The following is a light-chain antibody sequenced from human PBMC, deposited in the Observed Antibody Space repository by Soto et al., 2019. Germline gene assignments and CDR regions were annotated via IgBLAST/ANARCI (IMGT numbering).Light chain of an antibody. CDR2: EVS. Sequence: QSALTQPASVSGSPGQSITIYCTGTSRDVGTYDLVSWYQLHQGKAPKHEIYEVSKRHSGVSTRFSGSKSGSTASLTICGLQAEDEANYYFCSFACSRPRVLGGGTKVTVL. V-gene: IGLV2-23*02. CDR3: CSFACSRPRV. J-gene: IGLJ3*02. CDR1: SRDVGTYDL.